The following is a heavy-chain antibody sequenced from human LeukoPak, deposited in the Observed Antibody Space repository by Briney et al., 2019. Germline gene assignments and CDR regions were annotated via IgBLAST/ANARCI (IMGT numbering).Heavy chain of an antibody. D-gene: IGHD5-24*01. CDR3: ARDSSTIDPTFDY. CDR2: ISSSSSYI. V-gene: IGHV3-21*01. CDR1: GFTFSSYS. Sequence: GGSLRLSCAASGFTFSSYSMNWVRQAPGKGLEWVSSISSSSSYIYYADSVKGRFTISRDNAKNSLYLQMNSLRAEDTAVYYCARDSSTIDPTFDYWGQGTLVTVSS. J-gene: IGHJ4*02.